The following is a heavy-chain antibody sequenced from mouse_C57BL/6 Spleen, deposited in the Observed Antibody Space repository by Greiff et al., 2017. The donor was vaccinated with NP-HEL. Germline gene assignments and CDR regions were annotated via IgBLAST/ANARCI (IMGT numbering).Heavy chain of an antibody. CDR2: IRNKANGYTT. D-gene: IGHD1-1*01. Sequence: VQLKESGGGLVQPGGSLSLSCAASGFTFTDYYMSWVRQPPGKALEWLGFIRNKANGYTTEYSASVKGRFTISRDNSQSILYLQMNALRAEDSATYYCARVYYGSSYWYFDVWGTGTTVTVSS. CDR1: GFTFTDYY. CDR3: ARVYYGSSYWYFDV. J-gene: IGHJ1*03. V-gene: IGHV7-3*01.